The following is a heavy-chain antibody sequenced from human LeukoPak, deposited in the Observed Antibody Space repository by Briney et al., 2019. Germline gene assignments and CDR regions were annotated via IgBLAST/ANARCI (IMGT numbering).Heavy chain of an antibody. D-gene: IGHD3-22*01. J-gene: IGHJ3*01. CDR3: AKVIRSPKILVVSDAFDV. Sequence: PGGSLRLSCVASGFNFNTYAMNWVRESPGKGLEGGSGITESGGNTNYADSVKGRFTISRDNSKNTLYLEVHSLRVEDTAVYYCAKVIRSPKILVVSDAFDVWGQGTVVVVSS. CDR1: GFNFNTYA. V-gene: IGHV3-23*01. CDR2: ITESGGNT.